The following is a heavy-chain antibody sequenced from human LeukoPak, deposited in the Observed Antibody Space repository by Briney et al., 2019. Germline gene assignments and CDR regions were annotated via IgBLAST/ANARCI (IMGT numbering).Heavy chain of an antibody. J-gene: IGHJ3*02. CDR3: AKVGLWFGELRSFDI. Sequence: GGSLRLSCAASGFTFSTYAMSWVRQAPGKGLDWVSTISGGGGSTYYADSVKGRFSISRDNSKNTLYLRMNSLRAEDAAVHYCAKVGLWFGELRSFDIWGQGTMVTVST. V-gene: IGHV3-23*01. CDR2: ISGGGGST. D-gene: IGHD3-10*01. CDR1: GFTFSTYA.